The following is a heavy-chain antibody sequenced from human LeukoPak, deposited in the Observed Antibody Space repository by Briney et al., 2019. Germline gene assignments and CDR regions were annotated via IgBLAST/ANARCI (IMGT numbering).Heavy chain of an antibody. Sequence: AGGSLRLSCAASGFTFSSYGMHWVRQAPGKGLEWVAVIWYDGSNKYYADSVKGRFTISRDNSKNTLYLQMNSLRAEDTAVYYCARDHVPHVEWFQNWFDPWGQGTLVTVSS. CDR3: ARDHVPHVEWFQNWFDP. CDR2: IWYDGSNK. CDR1: GFTFSSYG. D-gene: IGHD3-3*01. V-gene: IGHV3-33*01. J-gene: IGHJ5*02.